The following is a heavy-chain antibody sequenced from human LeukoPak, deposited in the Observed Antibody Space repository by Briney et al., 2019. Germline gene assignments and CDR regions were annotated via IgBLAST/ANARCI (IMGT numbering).Heavy chain of an antibody. V-gene: IGHV3-23*01. CDR2: ISGSGTTT. D-gene: IGHD1-26*01. Sequence: PGGSLRLSCAASGFTFSSYVMGWVRQAPGKGLEWVSAISGSGTTTYYADSVKGRFTISRDNSKNTLYLQMNSLRAEDTAVYYCAKDSQAGVGSYLDYWGQGTLVTVSS. CDR1: GFTFSSYV. J-gene: IGHJ4*02. CDR3: AKDSQAGVGSYLDY.